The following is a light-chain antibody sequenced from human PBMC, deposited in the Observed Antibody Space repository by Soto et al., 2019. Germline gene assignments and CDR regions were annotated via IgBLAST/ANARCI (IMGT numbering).Light chain of an antibody. CDR1: QSVSSN. V-gene: IGKV3-15*01. CDR3: QQYNNWPPWT. J-gene: IGKJ1*01. CDR2: GVS. Sequence: EIVMTQSPATLSASPGERATLSCRASQSVSSNLAWYQQKPGQAPRLLIYGVSTRATGIPARFSGSGSGTEFTLTISSLQSEDFAVYYCQQYNNWPPWTFGQGTKVEIK.